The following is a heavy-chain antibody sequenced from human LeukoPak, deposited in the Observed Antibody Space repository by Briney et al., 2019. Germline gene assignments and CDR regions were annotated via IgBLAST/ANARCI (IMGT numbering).Heavy chain of an antibody. J-gene: IGHJ4*02. CDR2: IWHDGSRK. D-gene: IGHD6-19*01. V-gene: IGHV3-33*01. CDR1: GFTFSGYG. CDR3: AREASGWYLAGDC. Sequence: PGGSLRLSFVASGFTFSGYGMHWVRQAPGKGLEWVAIIWHDGSRKYHADSVKGRFTVSRDNSKNTLYLQMDSLRAEDTAVYYCAREASGWYLAGDCWGQGTLVTVSS.